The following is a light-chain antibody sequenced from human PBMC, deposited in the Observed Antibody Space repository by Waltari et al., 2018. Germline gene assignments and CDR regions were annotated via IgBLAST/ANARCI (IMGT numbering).Light chain of an antibody. CDR3: QQYNNWPPQAA. Sequence: EIVMTQSPATLSVSPGERATLSYRASQSFRTNLAWYHQKPGQAPSLLMYGASTMATDIPARFSGSGSGTEFTLTISSLQPEDFAIYYCQQYNNWPPQAAFGQGTKLEIK. J-gene: IGKJ2*01. CDR1: QSFRTN. V-gene: IGKV3-15*01. CDR2: GAS.